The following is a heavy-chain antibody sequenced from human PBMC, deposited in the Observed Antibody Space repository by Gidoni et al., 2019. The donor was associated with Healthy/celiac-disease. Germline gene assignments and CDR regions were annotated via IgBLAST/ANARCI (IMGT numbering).Heavy chain of an antibody. Sequence: QGQLVESGGGVVQPGRARRLCCAASGVTFSSYGMHWVRQAPGKGLEGVAVISYDVSNQYYADSVQGRFTISRDNSKNPLYLQMNSLRAEDTAVYYCAKGGGYGDLSDYWGQGTLVTVSS. CDR2: ISYDVSNQ. CDR1: GVTFSSYG. CDR3: AKGGGYGDLSDY. J-gene: IGHJ4*02. V-gene: IGHV3-30*18. D-gene: IGHD4-17*01.